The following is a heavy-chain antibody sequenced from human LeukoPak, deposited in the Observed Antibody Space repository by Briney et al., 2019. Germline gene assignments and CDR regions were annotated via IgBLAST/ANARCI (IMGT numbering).Heavy chain of an antibody. Sequence: SGPTLVKPTQTLTLTCTFSGFSLSTSGVGVGWIRQPPGKALEWLALIYWDDDKRYSPSLKSRLTITKDTSKNQVVLTMTNMDPVDTATYYCAHRRWFTMVRGRPHDAFDIWGQGTMVTVSS. CDR3: AHRRWFTMVRGRPHDAFDI. J-gene: IGHJ3*02. CDR1: GFSLSTSGVG. V-gene: IGHV2-5*02. D-gene: IGHD3-10*01. CDR2: IYWDDDK.